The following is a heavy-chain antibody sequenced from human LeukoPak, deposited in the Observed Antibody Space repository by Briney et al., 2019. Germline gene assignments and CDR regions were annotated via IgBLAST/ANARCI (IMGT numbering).Heavy chain of an antibody. D-gene: IGHD4-23*01. CDR2: INWNGGST. Sequence: GGSLRLFCAASGFTFDDYGMSWVRQAPGKGLEWVSGINWNGGSTGYADSVKGRFTISRDNAKNSLYLQMNSLRAEDTALYYCARDLPPYGGNSFAFDIWGQGTMVTVSS. V-gene: IGHV3-20*04. J-gene: IGHJ3*02. CDR1: GFTFDDYG. CDR3: ARDLPPYGGNSFAFDI.